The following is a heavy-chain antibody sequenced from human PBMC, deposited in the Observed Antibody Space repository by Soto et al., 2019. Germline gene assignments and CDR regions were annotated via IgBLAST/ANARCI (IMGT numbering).Heavy chain of an antibody. CDR3: AADVGSSWYYYYYYGMDV. J-gene: IGHJ6*02. CDR2: IVVGSGNT. V-gene: IGHV1-58*01. Sequence: GASVKVSCKASGFTFTSSAVQWVRQARGQRLEWIGWIVVGSGNTNYAQKFQERVTITRDMSTSTAYMELSSLRSEDTAVYYCAADVGSSWYYYYYYGMDVWGQGTTVTVSS. CDR1: GFTFTSSA. D-gene: IGHD6-13*01.